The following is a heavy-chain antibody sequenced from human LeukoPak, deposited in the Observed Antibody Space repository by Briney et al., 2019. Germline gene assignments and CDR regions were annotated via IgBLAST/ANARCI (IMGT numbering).Heavy chain of an antibody. D-gene: IGHD3-22*01. V-gene: IGHV3-23*01. CDR1: EFTFSNYG. Sequence: GGTLRLSCAASEFTFSNYGMSWVCQAPGKGLEWVSAISGSGGSTYYADSVKGRFTISRDNAKNSLYLQMNSLRAEDTAVYYCARDGEFYYDSSSYWGQGSLVTVSS. CDR3: ARDGEFYYDSSSY. CDR2: ISGSGGST. J-gene: IGHJ4*02.